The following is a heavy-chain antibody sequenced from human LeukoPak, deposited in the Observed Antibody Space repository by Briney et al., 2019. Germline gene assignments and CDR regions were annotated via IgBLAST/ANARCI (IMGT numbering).Heavy chain of an antibody. J-gene: IGHJ5*02. Sequence: GGSLRLSCAASGFTVSSNYMSWVRQAPGKGLEWVSVIYSGGSTYYADSVKGRFTISRDNSKNTLYLQMNSLRAEDTTVYYCARIATRVRGVTHNWFDPWGQGTQDTVSS. CDR2: IYSGGST. CDR3: ARIATRVRGVTHNWFDP. V-gene: IGHV3-66*02. D-gene: IGHD3-10*01. CDR1: GFTVSSNY.